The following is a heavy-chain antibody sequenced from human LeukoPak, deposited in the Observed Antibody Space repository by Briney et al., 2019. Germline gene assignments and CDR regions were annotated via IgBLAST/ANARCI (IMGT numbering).Heavy chain of an antibody. Sequence: ASVKVSCKASGYTFTSYGISWVRQAPGQGLEWMGWINAGNGNTKYSQEFQGRVTITRDTSASTAYMELRSLRSDDTAVYYCARDSLLLPSEPWGQGTLVTVSS. CDR3: ARDSLLLPSEP. CDR1: GYTFTSYG. J-gene: IGHJ5*02. D-gene: IGHD3-10*01. V-gene: IGHV1-18*01. CDR2: INAGNGNT.